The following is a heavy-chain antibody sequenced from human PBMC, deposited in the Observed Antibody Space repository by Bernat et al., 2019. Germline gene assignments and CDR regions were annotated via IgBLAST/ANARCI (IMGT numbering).Heavy chain of an antibody. V-gene: IGHV2-26*01. CDR1: GFSLSNARMG. J-gene: IGHJ3*02. Sequence: QVTLKESGPVLVKPTETLTLTCTVSGFSLSNARMGVSWIRQPPGKALEWLAHIFSNDEKSYSTSLKSRLTISKDTSKSQVVLTMTNIDPVDTATYYCARHYYYDSSGYYDAFDIWGQGTMVTVSS. CDR3: ARHYYYDSSGYYDAFDI. D-gene: IGHD3-22*01. CDR2: IFSNDEK.